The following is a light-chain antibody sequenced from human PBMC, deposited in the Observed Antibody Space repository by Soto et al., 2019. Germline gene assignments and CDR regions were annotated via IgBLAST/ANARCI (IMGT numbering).Light chain of an antibody. CDR1: QSVSRN. CDR2: GAS. V-gene: IGKV3-15*01. Sequence: EVVLTQSPATLSVSPGDRATLSCRASQSVSRNLAWYQQKPGQAPRLLIYGASTRATGVPARFSGSGSATEFTLSISSLQSEDVAVYYCQHRDNWSYIFGQGTKLEIK. J-gene: IGKJ2*01. CDR3: QHRDNWSYI.